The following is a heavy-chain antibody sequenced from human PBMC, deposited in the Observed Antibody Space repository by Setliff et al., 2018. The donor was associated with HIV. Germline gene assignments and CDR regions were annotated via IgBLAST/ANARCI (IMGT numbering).Heavy chain of an antibody. J-gene: IGHJ6*02. V-gene: IGHV4-30-4*08. CDR3: AREDYYYYGMDV. CDR1: GASVSSGGFY. Sequence: PSETLSLTCTVSGASVSSGGFYWSWIRQPPGKGLEWIGYIYYTGSTYYNPSLKSRVTISLDTSRNQFSLKLSSVTAADTAVYYCAREDYYYYGMDVWGQGTTVTVSS. CDR2: IYYTGST.